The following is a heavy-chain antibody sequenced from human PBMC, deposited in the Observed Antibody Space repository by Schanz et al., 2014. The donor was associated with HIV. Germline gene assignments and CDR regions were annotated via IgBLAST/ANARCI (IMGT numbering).Heavy chain of an antibody. Sequence: QVQLVQSGAEVKKPGSSGKVSCQASGGPFSGHGISWVRQPPGQGLEWMGWIHPNSGGADSAQKFQGRVTMTRDTSISTAYLELSRLRSDDTAVYYCAREPNYSGFDSWGHGTLVTVSS. CDR2: IHPNSGGA. CDR1: GGPFSGHG. CDR3: AREPNYSGFDS. J-gene: IGHJ5*01. D-gene: IGHD5-12*01. V-gene: IGHV1-2*02.